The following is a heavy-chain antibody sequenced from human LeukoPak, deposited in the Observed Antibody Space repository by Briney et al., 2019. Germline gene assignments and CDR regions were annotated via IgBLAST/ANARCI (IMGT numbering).Heavy chain of an antibody. CDR2: IYYSGST. CDR3: ARHHRSGYYDVDY. Sequence: SETLSLTCTVSGGSISSSAYYWGWIRQPPGRGLEWIGTIYYSGSTSYNPSLKSRVTMSVDTPKNQFSLKLSSVTAADTAVYYCARHHRSGYYDVDYWGQGTLVTVSS. V-gene: IGHV4-39*01. D-gene: IGHD6-25*01. J-gene: IGHJ4*02. CDR1: GGSISSSAYY.